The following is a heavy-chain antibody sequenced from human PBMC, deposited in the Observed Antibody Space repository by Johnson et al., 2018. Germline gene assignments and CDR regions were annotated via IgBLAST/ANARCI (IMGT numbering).Heavy chain of an antibody. D-gene: IGHD1-26*01. Sequence: VQLVESGGGLVQPGGSLRLSCAASGFTFSNYAMHWVRQAPGKRLEYVSGISSGDGTGIFYASSVKGRFTISRDNSKNMLYLQMGSLRAEDTAVYYCFAGNARANDACDMWGQGTMVLVSS. CDR1: GFTFSNYA. J-gene: IGHJ3*02. CDR2: ISSGDGTGI. V-gene: IGHV3-64*01. CDR3: FAGNARANDACDM.